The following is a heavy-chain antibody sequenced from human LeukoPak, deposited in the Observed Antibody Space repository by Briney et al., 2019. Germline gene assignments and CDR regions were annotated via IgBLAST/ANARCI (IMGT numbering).Heavy chain of an antibody. J-gene: IGHJ4*02. Sequence: GGSLRLSCAASGFTFSSYSMNWVRQAPGKGLEWVSSISSSSSYIYYADSVKGRFTISRDNAKNSLYLQMNSLRAEDTAVYYCAREANGWELLIDYWGQGTLVTVSS. CDR2: ISSSSSYI. CDR1: GFTFSSYS. CDR3: AREANGWELLIDY. D-gene: IGHD1-26*01. V-gene: IGHV3-21*01.